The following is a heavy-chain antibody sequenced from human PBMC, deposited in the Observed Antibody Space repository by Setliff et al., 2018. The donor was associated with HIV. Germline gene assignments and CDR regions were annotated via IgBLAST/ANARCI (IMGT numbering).Heavy chain of an antibody. CDR2: INHSGSA. CDR3: ARVPGYSSGTSYMDV. CDR1: GGSFSGYY. D-gene: IGHD6-19*01. Sequence: SETLSLTCAVYGGSFSGYYWSWIRQPPGKGLEWIGEINHSGSANYIPSLKSRVTISIDTSKNQFSLKLRSVTAVDRAVYYCARVPGYSSGTSYMDVWGKGTTVTVSS. J-gene: IGHJ6*03. V-gene: IGHV4-34*01.